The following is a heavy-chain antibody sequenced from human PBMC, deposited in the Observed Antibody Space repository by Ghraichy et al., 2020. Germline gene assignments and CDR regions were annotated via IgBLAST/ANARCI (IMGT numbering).Heavy chain of an antibody. Sequence: GESLNISCATSGFTFSSFGMHWVRQAPGKGLEWVAFISYDGGKKDYADSVKGRFTISRDNSRNTLHLQFISLRVDDTAFYYCAKDGYCSGSDCFPSHYYKNVIDAWRQGATVTVS. CDR2: ISYDGGKK. V-gene: IGHV3-30*18. J-gene: IGHJ6*02. CDR1: GFTFSSFG. D-gene: IGHD2-15*01. CDR3: AKDGYCSGSDCFPSHYYKNVIDA.